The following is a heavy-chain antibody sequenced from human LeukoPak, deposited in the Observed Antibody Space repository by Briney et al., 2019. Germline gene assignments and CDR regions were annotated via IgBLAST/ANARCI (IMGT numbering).Heavy chain of an antibody. J-gene: IGHJ4*02. CDR2: IRYDGSNK. CDR1: GFTFSSYG. Sequence: GGSLRLSCAASGFTFSSYGMHWVRQAPGKGLEWVAFIRYDGSNKYYADSVKGRFTISRDNSKNTLYLQMNSLRAEDTAVYYCAKAITWSRGIVVVPAALDYWGQGTLVTVSS. V-gene: IGHV3-30*02. D-gene: IGHD2-2*01. CDR3: AKAITWSRGIVVVPAALDY.